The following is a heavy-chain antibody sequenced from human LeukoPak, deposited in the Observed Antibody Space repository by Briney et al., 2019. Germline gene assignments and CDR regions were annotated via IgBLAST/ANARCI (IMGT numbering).Heavy chain of an antibody. V-gene: IGHV4-4*07. D-gene: IGHD6-13*01. Sequence: SETLSLTCTVSGGSMSSYYWSWIRQPAGKGLEWIGRTYTSGSTNYNPSLRSRVTMSIDTSKKKFSLKLSSVTAADTAVYYCATYEQQLAFDYWGQGTLVTVSS. CDR1: GGSMSSYY. CDR3: ATYEQQLAFDY. J-gene: IGHJ4*02. CDR2: TYTSGST.